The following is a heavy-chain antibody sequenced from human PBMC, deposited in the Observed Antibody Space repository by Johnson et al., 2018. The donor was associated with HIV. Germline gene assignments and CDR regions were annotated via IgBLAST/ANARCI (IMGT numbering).Heavy chain of an antibody. CDR2: ISYDGSNK. V-gene: IGHV3-30-3*01. J-gene: IGHJ3*02. CDR1: GFTFSSYA. CDR3: ARALADGWFSYDVFDI. D-gene: IGHD3-10*01. Sequence: QVQLVESGGGLVQPGGSLRLSCAASGFTFSSYAMHWVRQAPGKGLEWVAVISYDGSNKYYADSVKGRFTISRDNSKNTLYLQMNSLRAEDTAVYYCARALADGWFSYDVFDIWGQGTMVIVS.